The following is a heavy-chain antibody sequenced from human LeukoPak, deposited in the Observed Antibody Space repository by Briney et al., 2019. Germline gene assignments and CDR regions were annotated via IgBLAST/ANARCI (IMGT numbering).Heavy chain of an antibody. CDR3: AKESNSSDNWYFDL. CDR1: GGSISSSNW. J-gene: IGHJ2*01. D-gene: IGHD2/OR15-2a*01. Sequence: PSETLSLTCAVSGGSISSSNWWSWVRQPPGKGLEWIGEIYHSGSTNYNPSLKSRVTISVDKSKNQFSLKLSSVTAADTAVYYCAKESNSSDNWYFDLWGRGTLVTVSS. CDR2: IYHSGST. V-gene: IGHV4-4*02.